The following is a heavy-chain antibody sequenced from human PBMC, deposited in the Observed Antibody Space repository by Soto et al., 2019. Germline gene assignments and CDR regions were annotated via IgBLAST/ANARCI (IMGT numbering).Heavy chain of an antibody. D-gene: IGHD3-22*01. J-gene: IGHJ4*02. Sequence: QVQLQESGPGLVKPSETLSLTCTVSGCSVSSGNYYWSWIRQPPGKGLEWIGYFYYTGSTNYNPSLKSRVTISVDASKNQFSLRLRSLTAADTAVYYCARSMHYSDGSNYSPFDYWGQGTLVTVSS. CDR2: FYYTGST. CDR3: ARSMHYSDGSNYSPFDY. CDR1: GCSVSSGNYY. V-gene: IGHV4-61*01.